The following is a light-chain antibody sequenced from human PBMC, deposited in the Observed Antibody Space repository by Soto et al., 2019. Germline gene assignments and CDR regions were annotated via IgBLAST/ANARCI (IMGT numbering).Light chain of an antibody. CDR1: SSDVGGYDH. CDR3: SSYTSSNTVV. J-gene: IGLJ2*01. Sequence: QSALTQVASVSGSPGQSITISCTGTSSDVGGYDHVSWYQQHPGKAPKLMIYNVNYRPSGVSNRFSGSKSGNTASLTISGLQAEDEGNYCCSSYTSSNTVVFGGGTKLTVL. V-gene: IGLV2-14*03. CDR2: NVN.